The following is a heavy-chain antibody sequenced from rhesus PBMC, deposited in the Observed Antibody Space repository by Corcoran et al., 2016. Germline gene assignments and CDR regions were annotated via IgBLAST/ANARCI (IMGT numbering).Heavy chain of an antibody. CDR3: AREKSGWSGFNSLDV. Sequence: QVQLQESGPGLVKPSETLHLTCAVSGASISSNYWSGIRQARGKGREWIGRIYGSGGSTHYHPSLKSRVTISIDTSKNQFSLKLSSVTAADTAVYYCAREKSGWSGFNSLDVWGRGVLVTVSS. J-gene: IGHJ5-2*02. V-gene: IGHV4S2*01. D-gene: IGHD6S26*01. CDR1: GASISSNY. CDR2: IYGSGGST.